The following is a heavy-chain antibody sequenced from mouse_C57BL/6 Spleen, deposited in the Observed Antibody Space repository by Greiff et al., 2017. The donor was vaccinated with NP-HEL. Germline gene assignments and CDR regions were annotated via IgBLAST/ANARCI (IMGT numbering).Heavy chain of an antibody. J-gene: IGHJ2*01. CDR3: ARTDYGSNYFDY. D-gene: IGHD1-1*01. CDR1: GYTFTDYN. Sequence: VQLQQSGPELVKPGASVKIPCKASGYTFTDYNMDWVKQSHGKSLEWIGDINPNNGGTIYNQKFKGKATLTVDKSSSTAYMELRSLTSEDTAVYYCARTDYGSNYFDYWGQGTTLTVSS. CDR2: INPNNGGT. V-gene: IGHV1-18*01.